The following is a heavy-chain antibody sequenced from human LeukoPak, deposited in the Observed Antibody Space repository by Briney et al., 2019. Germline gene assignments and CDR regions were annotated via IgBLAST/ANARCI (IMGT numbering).Heavy chain of an antibody. J-gene: IGHJ2*01. CDR3: ARYYYYDSSGRDWYFDL. V-gene: IGHV1-18*01. CDR2: ISAYNGNT. Sequence: ASVKVSCKASGYTFTSYGISWVRQAPGQGLEWMGWISAYNGNTNYAQKLQGRVTMTTDTSTSTAYMELRSLRSDDTAVYYCARYYYYDSSGRDWYFDLWGRGTLVTVSS. D-gene: IGHD3-22*01. CDR1: GYTFTSYG.